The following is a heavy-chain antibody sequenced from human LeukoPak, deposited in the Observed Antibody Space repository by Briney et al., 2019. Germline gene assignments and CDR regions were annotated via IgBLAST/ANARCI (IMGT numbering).Heavy chain of an antibody. V-gene: IGHV5-51*01. D-gene: IGHD3-10*01. Sequence: GESLKISCKGSGYSFTSYWIGWVRQMPGKGLEWMGIIYPGDSDTRYSPSFQGQVTISADKSISTAYLQWSSLKASDTAMYYCARQRAYCSSTSYFLGTFSYYYGSGSWLDYWGQGTLVTVSS. CDR2: IYPGDSDT. J-gene: IGHJ4*02. CDR1: GYSFTSYW. CDR3: ARQRAYCSSTSYFLGTFSYYYGSGSWLDY.